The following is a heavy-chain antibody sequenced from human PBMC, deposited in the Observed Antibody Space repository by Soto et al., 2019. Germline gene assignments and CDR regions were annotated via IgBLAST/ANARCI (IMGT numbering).Heavy chain of an antibody. J-gene: IGHJ6*02. Sequence: GGSLRLSCAASGFTFSSYAMSWVRQAPGKGLEWVSDISGSGGSTYYADSVKGRFTISRDNSKNTLYLQMNSLRAEDTAVYYCAKVGQLSYYYAMDVWGQGTTVTVSS. CDR2: ISGSGGST. V-gene: IGHV3-23*01. CDR1: GFTFSSYA. D-gene: IGHD3-10*01. CDR3: AKVGQLSYYYAMDV.